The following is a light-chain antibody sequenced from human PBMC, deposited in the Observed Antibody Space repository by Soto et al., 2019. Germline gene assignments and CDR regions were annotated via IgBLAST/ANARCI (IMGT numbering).Light chain of an antibody. J-gene: IGKJ5*01. V-gene: IGKV4-1*01. CDR1: QSVLYNSNNRNY. CDR2: WAS. CDR3: QQFYYTPPT. Sequence: DIVRSQSPDSLTVSLGGRATINCKSSQSVLYNSNNRNYLAWYQQKPGQPPKLLIYWASTRESGVPDRFSGSGSGTDFTLTISSLQAEDMAVYYCQQFYYTPPTFGQGTRLEIK.